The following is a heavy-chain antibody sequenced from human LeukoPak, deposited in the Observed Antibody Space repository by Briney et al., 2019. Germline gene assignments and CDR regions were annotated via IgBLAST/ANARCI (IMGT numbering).Heavy chain of an antibody. CDR3: ARERRLATLDY. J-gene: IGHJ4*02. Sequence: SETPFLTFAVYGGALRGYYWSLIRPPPRKGAEWIEEINHSGSTNYNPSLKSRVTISVDTSKNQFSLKLSSVTAADTAVYYCARERRLATLDYWGQGTLVTVSS. CDR2: INHSGST. V-gene: IGHV4-34*01. CDR1: GGALRGYY. D-gene: IGHD5-24*01.